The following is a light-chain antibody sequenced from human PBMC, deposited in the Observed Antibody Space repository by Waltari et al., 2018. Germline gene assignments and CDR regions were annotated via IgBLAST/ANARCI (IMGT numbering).Light chain of an antibody. CDR3: SSHTSNSIVV. CDR1: SSDVGGYNS. CDR2: DVS. V-gene: IGLV2-14*03. Sequence: QSALTQPASVSGSPGQSITISCTGTSSDVGGYNSVSWYQQHPGKAPKVIIYDVSNRPSGVSNRFSGSKSGNTASLTISGLQAEDEAEYYCSSHTSNSIVVFGGGTKLTVL. J-gene: IGLJ2*01.